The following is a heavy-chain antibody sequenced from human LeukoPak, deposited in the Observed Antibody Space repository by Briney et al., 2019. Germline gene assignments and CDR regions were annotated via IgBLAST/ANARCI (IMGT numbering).Heavy chain of an antibody. D-gene: IGHD3-22*01. J-gene: IGHJ4*02. CDR1: GGSISSYY. Sequence: SETLSLTCTVSGGSISSYYWSWIRQPAGKGLEWIGRIYTSGSTNYNPSLKSRVTMSVDTSKNQFSLKLSSVTAADTAVYYCASMSGYYYVRGPPIDYWGQGTLVTVSS. V-gene: IGHV4-4*07. CDR3: ASMSGYYYVRGPPIDY. CDR2: IYTSGST.